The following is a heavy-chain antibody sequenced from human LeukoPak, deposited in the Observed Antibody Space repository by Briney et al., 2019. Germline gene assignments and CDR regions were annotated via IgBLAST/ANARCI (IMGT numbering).Heavy chain of an antibody. V-gene: IGHV4-34*01. D-gene: IGHD4-11*01. CDR3: ARGDSNFPFDY. Sequence: SETLSLTCAVYVGSFSGYYWSWIRQPPGKGLEWIGQINYSGSTNYNPSLKSRVTISVDTSKNQFSLKLNSVTAADTAVYYCARGDSNFPFDYWGQGTLVTVSS. CDR2: INYSGST. J-gene: IGHJ4*02. CDR1: VGSFSGYY.